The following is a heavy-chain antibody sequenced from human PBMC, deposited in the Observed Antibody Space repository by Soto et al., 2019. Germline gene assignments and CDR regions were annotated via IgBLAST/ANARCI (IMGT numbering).Heavy chain of an antibody. CDR1: GGSISSGGYY. CDR3: ARGLGYCSGGSCIPSNYFDY. Sequence: LSLTCTVSGGSISSGGYYWSWIRQHPGKGLEWIGYIYYSGSTYYNPSLKSRVTISVDTSKNQFSLKLSSVTAADTAVYYCARGLGYCSGGSCIPSNYFDYWGQGTLVTVSS. CDR2: IYYSGST. J-gene: IGHJ4*02. D-gene: IGHD2-15*01. V-gene: IGHV4-31*03.